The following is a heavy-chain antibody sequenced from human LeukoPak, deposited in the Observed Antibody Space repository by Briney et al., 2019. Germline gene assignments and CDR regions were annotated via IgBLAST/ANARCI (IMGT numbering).Heavy chain of an antibody. V-gene: IGHV5-51*01. D-gene: IGHD3-10*01. J-gene: IGHJ4*02. CDR3: ARQSRDGSKTRGYYFDS. CDR1: GYIFTNYW. CDR2: IYPADSDT. Sequence: GESLKISCQVSGYIFTNYWIGWVRQMPGKDLESMGIIYPADSDTTYSPSFEGQVTISADKSIDTVYLQWSSLKASDTATYYCARQSRDGSKTRGYYFDSWGQGTLVTVSS.